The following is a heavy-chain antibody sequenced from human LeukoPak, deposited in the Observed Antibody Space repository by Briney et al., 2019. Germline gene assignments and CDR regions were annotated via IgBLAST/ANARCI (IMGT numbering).Heavy chain of an antibody. Sequence: PGGSLRLSCAASGFTFSSYWMTWVRQAPGKGLEWVANIKQDGSEKYYVDSVKGRFTISRDNAKNSLYLQMNSLRAEDTAVYYCAKFIAAPFYFDYWGQGTLVTVSS. D-gene: IGHD6-13*01. CDR1: GFTFSSYW. V-gene: IGHV3-7*01. J-gene: IGHJ4*02. CDR2: IKQDGSEK. CDR3: AKFIAAPFYFDY.